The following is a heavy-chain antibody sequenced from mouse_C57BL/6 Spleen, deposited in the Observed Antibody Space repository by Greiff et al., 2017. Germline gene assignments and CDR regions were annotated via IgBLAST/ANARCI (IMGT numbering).Heavy chain of an antibody. CDR2: IDPSDSYT. Sequence: VQLQQPGAELVRPGTSVKLSCKASGYTFTSYWMHWVKQRPGQGLEWIGVIDPSDSYTNYNQKFKGKATLTVDTSSSTAYMQLSSLTSEDSAVYYCASGEEVYFDYWGQGTTLTVSS. V-gene: IGHV1-59*01. CDR1: GYTFTSYW. J-gene: IGHJ2*01. CDR3: ASGEEVYFDY.